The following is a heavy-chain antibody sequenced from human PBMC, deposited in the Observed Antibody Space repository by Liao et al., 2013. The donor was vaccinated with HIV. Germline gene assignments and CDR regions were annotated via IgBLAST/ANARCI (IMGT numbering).Heavy chain of an antibody. D-gene: IGHD3-10*01. V-gene: IGHV4-30-4*08. Sequence: QVQLQESGPGLVKPSQTLSLTCTVSGGSISSGSYYWSWIRQPAGKGLEWIGYIYHSGSTYYNASLKSRVTISIDRAKNQFSLKLSSVTAADTAVYYCARAFYYGSGNYYDNWGQGTLVTVSS. CDR3: ARAFYYGSGNYYDN. CDR1: GGSISSGSYY. CDR2: IYHSGST. J-gene: IGHJ4*02.